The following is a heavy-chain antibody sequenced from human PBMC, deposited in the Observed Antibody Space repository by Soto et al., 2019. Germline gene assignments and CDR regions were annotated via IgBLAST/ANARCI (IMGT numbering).Heavy chain of an antibody. CDR3: AIRGYTYGYYFSY. V-gene: IGHV5-51*01. CDR1: GYTFTSYW. D-gene: IGHD5-18*01. Sequence: GESLKISCKGSGYTFTSYWIGWVRQTPGKGLEWMGIIFPVDSDTTYSPSFQGQVTISADKSITTAYLQWSSLKASDTAMYYCAIRGYTYGYYFSYWGQGTLVTVSS. CDR2: IFPVDSDT. J-gene: IGHJ4*02.